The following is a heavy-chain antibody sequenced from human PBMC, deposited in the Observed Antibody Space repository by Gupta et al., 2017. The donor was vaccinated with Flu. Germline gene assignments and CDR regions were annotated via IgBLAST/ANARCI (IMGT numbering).Heavy chain of an antibody. CDR3: ARDAAAAMGVYFYYGLDF. CDR1: GYTFTNYY. J-gene: IGHJ6*02. D-gene: IGHD2-2*01. Sequence: QVQLVQSGAEVKKPGASVKVSCKASGYTFTNYYMHWVRQAPGQGPEWMGWINPNSGVTNYAQKFQGSITVTRDTSISTVYMELSRLRSDDAAVYYCARDAAAAMGVYFYYGLDFWGQGTAVTVSS. V-gene: IGHV1-2*02. CDR2: INPNSGVT.